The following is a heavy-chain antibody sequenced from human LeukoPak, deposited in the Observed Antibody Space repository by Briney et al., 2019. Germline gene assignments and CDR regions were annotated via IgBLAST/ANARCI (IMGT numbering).Heavy chain of an antibody. CDR3: ARERMVRGVPYYYYYYMDV. CDR1: GGSFSGYY. Sequence: SETLSLTCAVYGGSFSGYYWSWIRQPPGKGLEWIGEINHSGSTNYNPSLKSRVTISVDTSKNQFSLKLSSVTAADTAVYYCARERMVRGVPYYYYYYMDVWGKGTTVTVSS. J-gene: IGHJ6*03. D-gene: IGHD3-10*01. CDR2: INHSGST. V-gene: IGHV4-34*01.